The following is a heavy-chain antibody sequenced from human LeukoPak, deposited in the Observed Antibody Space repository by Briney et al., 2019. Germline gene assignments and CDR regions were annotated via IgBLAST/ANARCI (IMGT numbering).Heavy chain of an antibody. D-gene: IGHD4-11*01. CDR2: INGDGSNS. CDR1: GFTFDDYA. CDR3: AKDREDSNSFFDY. Sequence: GGSLRLSCAASGFTFDDYAMHWVREAPGKGLEWVSLINGDGSNSYYADSVKGRFTISRDNSKNSLYLQMSSLSTADTAFYYCAKDREDSNSFFDYWGQGTLVTVSS. V-gene: IGHV3-43*02. J-gene: IGHJ4*02.